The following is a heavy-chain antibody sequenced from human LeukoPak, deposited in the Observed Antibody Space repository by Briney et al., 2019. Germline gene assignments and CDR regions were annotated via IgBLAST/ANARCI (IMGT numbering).Heavy chain of an antibody. CDR3: ARDPRLVRTYSDYYYMDV. Sequence: PGGSLRLSCEASGFTFSSYTMNWVRQAPGEGLEWVSSITSSSSSIYYADSVKGRITISRDNARNSLYLQMNSLRAEDTAVYYCARDPRLVRTYSDYYYMDVWGKGTTVTVSS. CDR1: GFTFSSYT. J-gene: IGHJ6*03. CDR2: ITSSSSSI. V-gene: IGHV3-21*01. D-gene: IGHD4-23*01.